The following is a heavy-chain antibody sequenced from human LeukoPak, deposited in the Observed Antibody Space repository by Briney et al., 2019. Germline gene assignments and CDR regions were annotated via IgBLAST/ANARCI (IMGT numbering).Heavy chain of an antibody. CDR2: IYSGGST. CDR1: GFSVSRKY. D-gene: IGHD3-22*01. Sequence: GGSLRLSCAASGFSVSRKYVSWVRQAPGKGLEWVSVIYSGGSTYYADSVKGRFTISRDNSKNTLYLQMNSLRAEDTAVYYCARGALYYYDSSGVDYWGQGTLVTVSS. J-gene: IGHJ4*02. CDR3: ARGALYYYDSSGVDY. V-gene: IGHV3-53*05.